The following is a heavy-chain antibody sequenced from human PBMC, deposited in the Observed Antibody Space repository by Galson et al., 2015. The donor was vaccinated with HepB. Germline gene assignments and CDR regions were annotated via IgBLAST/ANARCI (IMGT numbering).Heavy chain of an antibody. J-gene: IGHJ4*02. CDR3: AKDPIFGASGWFYFDY. CDR1: GFRFSNYA. Sequence: SLRLSCAASGFRFSNYAMRWVRQAPGKGLEWVSGITGSGGSTYYAASVKGRFTISRDNTKNTLYLQMRGLRADDTAVYYCAKDPIFGASGWFYFDYWGQGTVVTVS. CDR2: ITGSGGST. V-gene: IGHV3-23*01. D-gene: IGHD3-3*01.